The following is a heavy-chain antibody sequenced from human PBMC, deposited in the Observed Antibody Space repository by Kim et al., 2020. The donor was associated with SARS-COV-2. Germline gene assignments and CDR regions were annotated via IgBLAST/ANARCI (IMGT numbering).Heavy chain of an antibody. CDR3: ARSGNPDV. D-gene: IGHD2-15*01. J-gene: IGHJ6*02. CDR2: IKQDGSEK. Sequence: GGSLRLSCVGSAFTFRNLWMSWVRQAPGKGLEWVAHIKQDGSEKLYVDAVKSRFTISRDNAQSSVYLQMNSLRVEDTAVYYCARSGNPDVWGQGTTVTVSS. V-gene: IGHV3-7*05. CDR1: AFTFRNLW.